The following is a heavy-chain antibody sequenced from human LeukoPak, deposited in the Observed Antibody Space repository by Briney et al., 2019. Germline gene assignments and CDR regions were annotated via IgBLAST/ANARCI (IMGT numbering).Heavy chain of an antibody. CDR2: IIPIFGTA. J-gene: IGHJ4*02. D-gene: IGHD2-2*01. V-gene: IGHV1-69*13. CDR3: ARAPHQLLSFYFDY. CDR1: GGTFSSDA. Sequence: SVKVSCKASGGTFSSDAISWVRQAPGQGLEWMGGIIPIFGTANYAQKFQGRVTITADESTSTAYMELSSLRSEDTAVYYCARAPHQLLSFYFDYWGQGTLVTVSS.